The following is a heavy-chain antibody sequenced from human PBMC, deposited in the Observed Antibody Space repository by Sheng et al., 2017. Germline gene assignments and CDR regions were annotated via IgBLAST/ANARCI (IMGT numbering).Heavy chain of an antibody. V-gene: IGHV4-38-2*01. CDR2: IYHSGST. J-gene: IGHJ4*02. CDR3: ARFAGLVSHLDN. D-gene: IGHD2-2*03. Sequence: QVQLQESGPGLVKPSETLSLTCAVSGYSISSGYYWGWIRQPPGKGLEWIGGIYHSGSTYYDPSLKSRVTISVDTSNNQFSLKLSSVTAADTAVYYCARFAGLVSHLDNWGQGTLVTVSS. CDR1: GYSISSGYY.